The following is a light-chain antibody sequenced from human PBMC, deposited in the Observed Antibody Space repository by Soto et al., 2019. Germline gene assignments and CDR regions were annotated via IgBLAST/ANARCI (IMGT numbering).Light chain of an antibody. CDR3: QQYGSSPYT. CDR2: GAS. V-gene: IGKV3-20*01. Sequence: ELVLTQSPGTLSLSPGERATLSCRASQSVSNNYLAWYQQKPGQAPRLLIYGASSRATGIPDRFSGSGSGTDFTLTISRLEPEDFAVYFCQQYGSSPYTFGQWTKVDIK. J-gene: IGKJ2*01. CDR1: QSVSNNY.